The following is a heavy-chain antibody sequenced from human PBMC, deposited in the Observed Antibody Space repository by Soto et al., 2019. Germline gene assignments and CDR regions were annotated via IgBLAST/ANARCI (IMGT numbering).Heavy chain of an antibody. CDR1: GYTFTSYG. D-gene: IGHD2-15*01. CDR3: ARDHSDIVVVVAATLPPLDAFDI. Sequence: ASVKVSCKASGYTFTSYGISWLRLAPGQGLEWMGWISAYNGNTNYAQKLQGRVTMTTDTSTSTAYMELRSLRSDDTAVYYCARDHSDIVVVVAATLPPLDAFDIWGQGTMVTVSS. J-gene: IGHJ3*02. CDR2: ISAYNGNT. V-gene: IGHV1-18*01.